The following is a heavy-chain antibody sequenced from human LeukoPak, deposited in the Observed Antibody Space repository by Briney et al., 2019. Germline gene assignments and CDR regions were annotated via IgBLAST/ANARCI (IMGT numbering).Heavy chain of an antibody. V-gene: IGHV3-23*01. J-gene: IGHJ5*02. CDR2: ISGSGGST. D-gene: IGHD3-22*01. Sequence: GGSLRLSCAASGFTSSSYAMSWVRQAPGKGLEWVSAISGSGGSTYYADSVKGRFTISRDNSKNTLYLQINSLRAEDTAVYYCAKDGKGSYYDSSGYCDWFDPWGQGTLVTVSS. CDR3: AKDGKGSYYDSSGYCDWFDP. CDR1: GFTSSSYA.